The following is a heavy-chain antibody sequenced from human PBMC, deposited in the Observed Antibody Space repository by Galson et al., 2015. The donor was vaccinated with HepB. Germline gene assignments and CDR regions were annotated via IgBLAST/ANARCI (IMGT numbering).Heavy chain of an antibody. D-gene: IGHD1-1*01. CDR3: ARNYWRGIIDY. CDR1: GFSFDNFC. CDR2: INQDGTEK. V-gene: IGHV3-7*01. J-gene: IGHJ4*02. Sequence: SLRLSCAASGFSFDNFCISWVRQAPGKGLEWVANINQDGTEKFCVDSVKGRFTFSRDNAKNSLYLQMNSLRAEDTAVYYCARNYWRGIIDYWGQGTLVTVSS.